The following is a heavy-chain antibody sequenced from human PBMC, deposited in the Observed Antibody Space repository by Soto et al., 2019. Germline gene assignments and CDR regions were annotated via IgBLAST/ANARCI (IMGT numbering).Heavy chain of an antibody. CDR3: SSLSGVPGSIDAFDI. V-gene: IGHV3-74*01. J-gene: IGHJ3*02. CDR2: INRDGSST. CDR1: GFTLSSYW. D-gene: IGHD2-2*01. Sequence: GGSLRLSCVASGFTLSSYWMHWVRQAPGKGLVWVSHINRDGSSTNYADSVKGRFTISRDNAKNTLYLQMNSLRAEDTAVYYCSSLSGVPGSIDAFDIWGQGTMVTVSS.